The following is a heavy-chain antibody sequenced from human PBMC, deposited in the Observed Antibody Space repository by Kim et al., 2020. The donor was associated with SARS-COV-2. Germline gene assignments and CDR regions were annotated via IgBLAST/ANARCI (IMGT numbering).Heavy chain of an antibody. CDR1: GGSISSYY. Sequence: SETLSLTCTVSGGSISSYYWSWIRQPPGKGLEWIGYIYYSGSTNYNPSLKSRVTISVDTSKNQFSLKLSSVTAADTAAYYCSRAMDTAMVYFDYWGQGTL. V-gene: IGHV4-59*01. D-gene: IGHD5-18*01. CDR2: IYYSGST. CDR3: SRAMDTAMVYFDY. J-gene: IGHJ4*02.